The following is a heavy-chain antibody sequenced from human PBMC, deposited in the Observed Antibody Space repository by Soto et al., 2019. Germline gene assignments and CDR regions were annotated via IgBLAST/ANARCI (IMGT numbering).Heavy chain of an antibody. CDR1: GVTFSSSA. V-gene: IGHV3-73*01. CDR2: IRSKANSYAT. CDR3: TRSYIVVVPAAMAHYYYYMDV. Sequence: GGSMRLSCAASGVTFSSSAMHWVLQTSGKGLEWVGRIRSKANSYATAYAASVKGRFTISRDDSKNTAYLQMNSLKTEDTAVYYCTRSYIVVVPAAMAHYYYYMDVWGKGTTVTVSS. J-gene: IGHJ6*03. D-gene: IGHD2-2*01.